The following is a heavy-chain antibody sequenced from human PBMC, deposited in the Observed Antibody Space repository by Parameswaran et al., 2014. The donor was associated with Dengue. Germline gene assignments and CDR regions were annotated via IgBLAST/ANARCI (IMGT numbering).Heavy chain of an antibody. V-gene: IGHV4-31*03. Sequence: TLSLTCTVSGGSISSGGYYWSWIRQHPGKGLEWIAHIYYSGSTYYNPSLKSRVTMSVDTSKNQFSLRLSSVTAADTAVYYCARVEGIAGTGTDNWFDPWGQGTLVTVSS. J-gene: IGHJ5*02. D-gene: IGHD1-7*01. CDR2: IYYSGST. CDR3: ARVEGIAGTGTDNWFDP. CDR1: GGSISSGGYY.